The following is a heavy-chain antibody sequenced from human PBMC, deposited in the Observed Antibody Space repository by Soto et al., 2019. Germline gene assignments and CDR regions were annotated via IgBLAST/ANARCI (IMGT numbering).Heavy chain of an antibody. CDR1: GYTFTSYA. Sequence: ASVKVSCKASGYTFTSYAMHWVRQAPGQRPEWMGWINAGNGNTKYSQKFQGRVTITRDTSASTAYMELSSLRSEDTAVYYCARVVQQLVSPFDYWGQGTLVTVSS. J-gene: IGHJ4*02. V-gene: IGHV1-3*01. CDR3: ARVVQQLVSPFDY. D-gene: IGHD6-13*01. CDR2: INAGNGNT.